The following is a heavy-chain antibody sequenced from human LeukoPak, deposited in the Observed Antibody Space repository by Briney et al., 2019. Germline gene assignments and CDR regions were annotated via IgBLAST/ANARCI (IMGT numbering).Heavy chain of an antibody. CDR3: ARDGSSWYAVGWFDP. V-gene: IGHV1-2*02. J-gene: IGHJ5*02. CDR1: GYTFTGYY. CDR2: INPNSGGT. D-gene: IGHD6-13*01. Sequence: ASVKVSCKASGYTFTGYYMHWVRQAPGQGLEWMGWINPNSGGTNYARKFQGRVTMTRDTSISTAYMELSRLRSDDTAVYYCARDGSSWYAVGWFDPWGQGTLVTVSS.